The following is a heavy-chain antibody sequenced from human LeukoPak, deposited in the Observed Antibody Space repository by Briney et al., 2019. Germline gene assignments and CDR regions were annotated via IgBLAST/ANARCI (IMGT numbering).Heavy chain of an antibody. V-gene: IGHV3-33*01. J-gene: IGHJ4*02. CDR3: AREGYSGYDDY. CDR2: IWYDGSNK. D-gene: IGHD5-12*01. Sequence: GGSLRLSCAASGFTFSSYGMHWVRQAPGKGLEWVAVIWYDGSNKYYADSVKGRLTISRDNSKNTLYLQMNSLRAEDTAVYYCAREGYSGYDDYWGQGTLVTVSS. CDR1: GFTFSSYG.